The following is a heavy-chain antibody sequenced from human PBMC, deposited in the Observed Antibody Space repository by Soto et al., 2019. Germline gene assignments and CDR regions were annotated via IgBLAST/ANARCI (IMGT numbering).Heavy chain of an antibody. V-gene: IGHV1-58*02. Sequence: ASVKVSCKASGFTFTSSAMQWVRQARGQRLEWIGWIVVGSGNTNYAQKFQERVTITRDMSTSTAYMELSSLRSEDTAVYYCAVVQVASPSSPPEPDDAFDIWGQGTMVTVSS. CDR2: IVVGSGNT. J-gene: IGHJ3*02. CDR3: AVVQVASPSSPPEPDDAFDI. D-gene: IGHD1-1*01. CDR1: GFTFTSSA.